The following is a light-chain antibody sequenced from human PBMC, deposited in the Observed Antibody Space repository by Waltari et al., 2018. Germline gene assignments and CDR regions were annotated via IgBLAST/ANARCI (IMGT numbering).Light chain of an antibody. CDR3: GTWDDSLSRPV. CDR2: KNN. J-gene: IGLJ3*02. Sequence: QSVLTQPPSASGTPGQGVTISCSGSSSNNGSNYVYWYQQFPGTAPKVLMFKNNQRPSGVSDRFSASKSGASASLAISGLRSDDEADYYCGTWDDSLSRPVFGGGTKLTVL. CDR1: SSNNGSNY. V-gene: IGLV1-47*01.